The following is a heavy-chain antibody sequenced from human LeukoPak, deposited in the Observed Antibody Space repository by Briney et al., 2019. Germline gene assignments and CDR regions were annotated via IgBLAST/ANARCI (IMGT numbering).Heavy chain of an antibody. CDR3: AKDAFRTSGWYYFDY. Sequence: PGRSLRLSCAASGFAFGFYAMSCVRQAPGKGLEWVSAIVDSGDTTYYADSVKGRFTISRDNSKNTLYLQMNSLRVDDTAIYYCAKDAFRTSGWYYFDYWGQGTLVAVSS. J-gene: IGHJ4*02. CDR2: IVDSGDTT. V-gene: IGHV3-23*01. CDR1: GFAFGFYA. D-gene: IGHD6-19*01.